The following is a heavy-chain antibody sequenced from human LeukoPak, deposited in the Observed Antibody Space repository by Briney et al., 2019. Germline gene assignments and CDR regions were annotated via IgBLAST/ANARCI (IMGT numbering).Heavy chain of an antibody. CDR3: ARGDYFDRAFDV. D-gene: IGHD3-22*01. CDR1: GFTFSNSW. V-gene: IGHV3-7*03. J-gene: IGHJ3*01. CDR2: IKQDGSEK. Sequence: GGSLRLSCAVSGFTFSNSWMNWVSQAPGKGLEWVADIKQDGSEKYYVDSVKGRFTISRDNAKNSLYLQMNSLRAEDTAVYYCARGDYFDRAFDVWGQGTTVTVSS.